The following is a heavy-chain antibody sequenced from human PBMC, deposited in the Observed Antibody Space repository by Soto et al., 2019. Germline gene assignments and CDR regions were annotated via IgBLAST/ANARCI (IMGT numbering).Heavy chain of an antibody. D-gene: IGHD3-10*01. CDR1: GFTVSTYW. J-gene: IGHJ4*02. V-gene: IGHV3-74*01. Sequence: EVQLVESGGGLVQPGGSLRLSCAASGFTVSTYWMNWVRQPPGKGLVWASRINGEGSTSYADSVKGRFTISRDNAKNTLYLQMNSLRVEDTAVYYCAKGFGVSDWGQGTLVTVSS. CDR3: AKGFGVSD. CDR2: INGEGST.